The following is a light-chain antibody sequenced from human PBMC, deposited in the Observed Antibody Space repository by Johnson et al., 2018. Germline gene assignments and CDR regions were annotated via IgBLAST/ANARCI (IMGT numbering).Light chain of an antibody. V-gene: IGLV1-51*02. CDR1: SSNIGNNY. CDR3: GTWDSSMSAGNV. CDR2: ENN. Sequence: QSVLTKPPSVSAAPGQKVTISCSGSSSNIGNNYVSWYQQLPGTATNLIIYENNKRPSGIPERFCGCKSGTSATRGITGLQTGDEADYYCGTWDSSMSAGNVFGTGTKVTVL. J-gene: IGLJ1*01.